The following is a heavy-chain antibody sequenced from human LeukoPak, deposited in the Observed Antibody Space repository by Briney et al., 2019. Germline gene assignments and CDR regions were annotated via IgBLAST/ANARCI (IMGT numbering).Heavy chain of an antibody. J-gene: IGHJ6*03. CDR3: ARASYSSGWYSGYYYYMDV. Sequence: SETLSLTCTVSGGSISSSSYYWGWIRQPPGKGLEWIGSIYYSGSTYYNPSLKSRVTISVDTSKNQFSLKLSSVTAADTAVYYCARASYSSGWYSGYYYYMDVWGKGTTVSVSS. CDR1: GGSISSSSYY. V-gene: IGHV4-39*07. D-gene: IGHD6-19*01. CDR2: IYYSGST.